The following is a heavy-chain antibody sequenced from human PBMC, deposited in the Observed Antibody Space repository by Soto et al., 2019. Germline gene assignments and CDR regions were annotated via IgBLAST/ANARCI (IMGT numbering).Heavy chain of an antibody. J-gene: IGHJ4*02. CDR1: GFTFSSYG. CDR2: ISYDGSNK. Sequence: GGSLRLSCAASGFTFSSYGMHWVRQAPGKGLEWVAVISYDGSNKYYADSVKGRFTISRDHSKNTLYLQMNSLRAEDTAVYYCAKDPNSRYSSSAHHFDYWGQGALVTVSS. V-gene: IGHV3-30*18. D-gene: IGHD6-6*01. CDR3: AKDPNSRYSSSAHHFDY.